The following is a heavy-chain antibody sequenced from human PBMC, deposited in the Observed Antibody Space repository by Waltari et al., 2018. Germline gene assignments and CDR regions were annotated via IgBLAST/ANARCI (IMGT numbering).Heavy chain of an antibody. V-gene: IGHV4-39*01. J-gene: IGHJ6*03. CDR2: ST. CDR3: ARHLDRSPSPYYYYYMDV. Sequence: STYYNPSLKSRVTISVDTSKNQFSLKLSSVTAADTAVYYCARHLDRSPSPYYYYYMDVWGKGTTVTVSS. D-gene: IGHD6-6*01.